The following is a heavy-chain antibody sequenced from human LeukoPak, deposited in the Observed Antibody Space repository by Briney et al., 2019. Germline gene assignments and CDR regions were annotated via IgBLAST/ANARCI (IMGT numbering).Heavy chain of an antibody. V-gene: IGHV5-51*01. J-gene: IGHJ4*02. CDR2: ISPGGSVT. CDR1: GYSFTDNW. CDR3: AKYLRWLTSPVPPEDY. Sequence: PGESLKISCKGSGYSFTDNWIAWVRQMPGKGLEWMGIISPGGSVTTYSPSFQGHVTISVDRSITTAYLQWSCLKASDTAIYYCAKYLRWLTSPVPPEDYWGQGTLVTVSS. D-gene: IGHD5-18*01.